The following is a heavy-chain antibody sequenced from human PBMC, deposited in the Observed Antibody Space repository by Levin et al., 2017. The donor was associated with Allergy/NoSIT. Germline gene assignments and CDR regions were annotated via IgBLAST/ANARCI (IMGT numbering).Heavy chain of an antibody. V-gene: IGHV3-21*01. D-gene: IGHD1/OR15-1a*01. Sequence: GGSLRLSCEASGFDFHIYIMNWVRQAPGKGLEWLSSITTGSNYKYYVDSVRGRFVISRDNGRNSLYLQMNSLRAEDTAAYYCARSHPLTCTTHFSYHDGMDVWGQGSTV. CDR2: ITTGSNYK. CDR1: GFDFHIYI. J-gene: IGHJ6*02. CDR3: ARSHPLTCTTHFSYHDGMDV.